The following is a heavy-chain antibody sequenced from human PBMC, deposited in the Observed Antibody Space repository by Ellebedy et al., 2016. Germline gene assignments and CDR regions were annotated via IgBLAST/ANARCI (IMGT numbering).Heavy chain of an antibody. CDR1: GFPFDDYA. CDR3: AKDIGAGYYMDV. CDR2: ISGNSGSI. J-gene: IGHJ6*03. Sequence: GGSLRLSCAASGFPFDDYAMHWVRQAPGKGLELVSCISGNSGSIGYADSVKGRFTISRDNAKNSLYLQMNSLRAEDTAFYYCAKDIGAGYYMDVWGKGTTVTVSS. V-gene: IGHV3-9*01.